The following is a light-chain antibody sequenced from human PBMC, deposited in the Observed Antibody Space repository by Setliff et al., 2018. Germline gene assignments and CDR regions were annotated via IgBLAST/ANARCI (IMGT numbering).Light chain of an antibody. CDR3: SSYTSLSTRV. CDR2: DVN. CDR1: STDVGGYDL. Sequence: QSALTQPRSVSGSPGQSVTVSCAGTSTDVGGYDLVSWYQQHPGKVPKALIYDVNKRPSGVPSRFSGSKSGNTASLTISGLQAEDEADYYCSSYTSLSTRVFGTGTKVTVL. V-gene: IGLV2-11*01. J-gene: IGLJ1*01.